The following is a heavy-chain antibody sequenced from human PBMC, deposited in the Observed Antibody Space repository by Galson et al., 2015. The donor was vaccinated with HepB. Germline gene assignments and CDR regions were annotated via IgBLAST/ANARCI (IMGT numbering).Heavy chain of an antibody. J-gene: IGHJ5*02. CDR3: ARGVGGGSSWRNWFDP. Sequence: SVKVSCKASGYTFTSYYMHWVRQAPGQGLEWMGIINPSGGSTSYAQKFQGRVTMTRDTSTSTVYMELSSLRSEDTAVYYCARGVGGGSSWRNWFDPWGQGTLVTVSS. CDR1: GYTFTSYY. D-gene: IGHD6-13*01. CDR2: INPSGGST. V-gene: IGHV1-46*01.